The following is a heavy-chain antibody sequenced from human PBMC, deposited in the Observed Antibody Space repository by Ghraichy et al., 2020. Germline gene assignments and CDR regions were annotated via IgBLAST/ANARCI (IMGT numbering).Heavy chain of an antibody. D-gene: IGHD6-13*01. V-gene: IGHV4-34*01. CDR2: INHSGST. CDR1: GGSFSGYY. J-gene: IGHJ4*02. Sequence: ETLSLTCAVYGGSFSGYYWSWIRQPPGKGLEWIGEINHSGSTNYNPSLKSRVTISVDTSKNQFSLKLSSVTAADTAVYYCARGTIAAGDYWGQGTLVTVSS. CDR3: ARGTIAAGDY.